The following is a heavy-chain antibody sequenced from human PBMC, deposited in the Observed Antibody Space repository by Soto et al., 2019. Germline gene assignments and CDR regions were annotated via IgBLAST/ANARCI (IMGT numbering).Heavy chain of an antibody. V-gene: IGHV5-10-1*01. CDR2: IDPRDSYV. Sequence: GESLKISCTGFGYTFTTFWISWVRQMPGKGLEWMGRIDPRDSYVNYSPSFQGHVTISVDKSISTAYLQWGSLKASDTAMYYCARLFCSTTTCDSWFDPWGQGTLVTVSS. D-gene: IGHD2-2*01. J-gene: IGHJ5*02. CDR3: ARLFCSTTTCDSWFDP. CDR1: GYTFTTFW.